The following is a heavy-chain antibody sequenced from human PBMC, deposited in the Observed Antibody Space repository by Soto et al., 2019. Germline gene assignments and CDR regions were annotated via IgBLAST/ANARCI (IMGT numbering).Heavy chain of an antibody. J-gene: IGHJ4*02. Sequence: QVQLQESGPGLVKPSETLSLTCTVSGGSISSYYWSWIRQPPGKGLEWIGYIYYSGSTNYNPSLKSRVTISXXXXXXXXXXXXXXXXXXXXAVYYCARRYGGNFDYWGQGTLVTVSS. D-gene: IGHD3-16*01. CDR3: ARRYGGNFDY. CDR1: GGSISSYY. V-gene: IGHV4-59*01. CDR2: IYYSGST.